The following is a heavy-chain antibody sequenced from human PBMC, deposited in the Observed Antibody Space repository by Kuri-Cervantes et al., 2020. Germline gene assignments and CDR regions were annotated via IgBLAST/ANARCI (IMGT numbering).Heavy chain of an antibody. CDR1: GFTFDDYG. V-gene: IGHV3-20*04. CDR3: ARTSGYYVY. D-gene: IGHD3-22*01. CDR2: INWNGYST. Sequence: GGSLRLSCAASGFTFDDYGMNWVRQAPEKGLEWVSGINWNGYSTGYADSVKGRFTISRDNAKNSLYLQMYSLRPDDTAVYYCARTSGYYVYWGQGTLVTVSS. J-gene: IGHJ4*02.